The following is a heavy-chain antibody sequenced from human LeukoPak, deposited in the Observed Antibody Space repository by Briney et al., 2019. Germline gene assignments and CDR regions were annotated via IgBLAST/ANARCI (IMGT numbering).Heavy chain of an antibody. V-gene: IGHV3-30-3*01. CDR1: GFTFSRYP. D-gene: IGHD3-3*01. Sequence: GGSLRLSCAASGFTFSRYPMHWVRQAPGKGLEWVAVISYDGSNKYYADSVKGRFTISRDNSKNTLYLQMNSLRAEDTAVYYCARCRYDFWSGYYTGYYYYGMDVWGQGTTVTVSS. J-gene: IGHJ6*02. CDR3: ARCRYDFWSGYYTGYYYYGMDV. CDR2: ISYDGSNK.